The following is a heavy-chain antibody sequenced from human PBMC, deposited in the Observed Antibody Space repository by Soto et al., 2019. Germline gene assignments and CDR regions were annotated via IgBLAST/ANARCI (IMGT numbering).Heavy chain of an antibody. D-gene: IGHD6-6*01. J-gene: IGHJ5*02. CDR2: IYHSGST. CDR1: GGSVSSTNW. V-gene: IGHV4-4*02. CDR3: ARVWYSSSSFDP. Sequence: QVQLQESGPGLVKPSGTLSLTCAVSGGSVSSTNWWSWVRQPPGKGLEWIGEIYHSGSTNYNPSLKSRITISVDKSKNQFSLRLSSVTAADTAVYYCARVWYSSSSFDPWGQGTLVTVSS.